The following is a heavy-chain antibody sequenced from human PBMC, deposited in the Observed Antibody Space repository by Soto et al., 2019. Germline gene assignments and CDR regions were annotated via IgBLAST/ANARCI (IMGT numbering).Heavy chain of an antibody. CDR2: INHSGST. Sequence: SETLSLTCAVYGGSFSGYYWSWIRQPPGKGLEWIGEINHSGSTNYNPSLKSRVTISVDTSKNQFSLKLSSVTAADTAVYYCARAHTASISRGRDVWGQGTRVTVS. CDR3: ARAHTASISRGRDV. D-gene: IGHD6-25*01. J-gene: IGHJ6*02. CDR1: GGSFSGYY. V-gene: IGHV4-34*01.